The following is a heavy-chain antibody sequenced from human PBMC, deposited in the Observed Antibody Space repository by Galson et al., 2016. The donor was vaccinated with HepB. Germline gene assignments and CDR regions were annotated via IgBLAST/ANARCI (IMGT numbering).Heavy chain of an antibody. J-gene: IGHJ5*02. CDR2: ISFDGTDT. Sequence: SLRLSCAASGFKFSSYGMHWVRQAPGKGLEWVSVISFDGTDTNYADSVKGRFTISRDNSKNTVSVQMNSLRAEDTAVYYCAKDKRRFGELHITSCGQGTLVIVSS. CDR3: AKDKRRFGELHITS. D-gene: IGHD3-10*01. V-gene: IGHV3-30*18. CDR1: GFKFSSYG.